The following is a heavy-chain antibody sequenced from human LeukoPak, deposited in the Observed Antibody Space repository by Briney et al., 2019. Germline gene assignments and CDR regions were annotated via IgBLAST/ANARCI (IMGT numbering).Heavy chain of an antibody. D-gene: IGHD3-10*01. CDR2: ISGSGGST. CDR3: AKDLLGYYGHDAFDI. J-gene: IGHJ3*02. V-gene: IGHV3-23*01. CDR1: GFTFSSYG. Sequence: GGSLRLSCAASGFTFSSYGMGWVRQAPGKGLEWVSAISGSGGSTYYADSVKGRFTISRDNSKNTLYLQMNSLRAEDTAVYYCAKDLLGYYGHDAFDIWGQGTMVTVSS.